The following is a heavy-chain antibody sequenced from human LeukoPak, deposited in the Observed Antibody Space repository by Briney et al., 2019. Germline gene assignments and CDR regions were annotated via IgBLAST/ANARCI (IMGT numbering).Heavy chain of an antibody. CDR1: GFTFSSYS. V-gene: IGHV3-21*04. CDR3: ARAFPYSSSWPDAFDI. J-gene: IGHJ3*02. CDR2: ISSSSSYI. Sequence: GGSLRLSCAASGFTFSSYSMNWVRQAPGKGLEWVSSISSSSSYIYYADSVKGRFTISRDNAKNSLYLLMNSLRAEDTAVYYCARAFPYSSSWPDAFDIWGQGTMVTVSS. D-gene: IGHD6-13*01.